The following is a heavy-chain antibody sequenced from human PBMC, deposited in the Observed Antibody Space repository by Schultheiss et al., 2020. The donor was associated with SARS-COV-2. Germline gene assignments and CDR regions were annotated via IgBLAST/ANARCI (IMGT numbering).Heavy chain of an antibody. CDR3: AREARGGGSYRPFGY. V-gene: IGHV4-30-4*01. D-gene: IGHD1-26*01. Sequence: LRLSCTVSGGSISSGDYYWSWIRQPPGKGLEWIGYIYYSGSTYYNPSLKSRVTISVDTSKNQFSLKLSSVTAADTAVYYCAREARGGGSYRPFGYWGQGTLVTVSS. J-gene: IGHJ4*02. CDR1: GGSISSGDYY. CDR2: IYYSGST.